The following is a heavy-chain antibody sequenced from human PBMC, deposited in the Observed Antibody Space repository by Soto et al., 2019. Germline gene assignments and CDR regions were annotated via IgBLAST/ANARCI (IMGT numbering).Heavy chain of an antibody. J-gene: IGHJ4*02. CDR2: VNHSGST. Sequence: SETLSLTCAVYGGSFSGYYWNWIRQPPGKGLEWIGEVNHSGSTNYNPSLKSRVTMAVDTSKSQFSLKLNSVTAADTAVYYCARGLSPGADSPFDYWGQGTLVTVSS. CDR1: GGSFSGYY. CDR3: ARGLSPGADSPFDY. V-gene: IGHV4-34*01. D-gene: IGHD1-26*01.